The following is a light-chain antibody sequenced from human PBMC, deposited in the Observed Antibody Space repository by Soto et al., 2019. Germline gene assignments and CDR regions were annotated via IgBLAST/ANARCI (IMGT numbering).Light chain of an antibody. Sequence: QAVLTQPPSASGTPGQRVTISCSGSSSNIGTYTVNWYQQVPGTAPKLLIYSNNQRPSGVPDRFSGSKSGTSASLAISGLQSEDEADYYCAAWDASLNGVIFGGGTKVPS. CDR1: SSNIGTYT. CDR2: SNN. J-gene: IGLJ2*01. CDR3: AAWDASLNGVI. V-gene: IGLV1-44*01.